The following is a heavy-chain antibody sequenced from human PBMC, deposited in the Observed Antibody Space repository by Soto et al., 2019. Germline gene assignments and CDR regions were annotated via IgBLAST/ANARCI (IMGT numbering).Heavy chain of an antibody. J-gene: IGHJ6*03. D-gene: IGHD6-6*01. Sequence: SETLSLTCTVSGGSISSYYWSWIRQPPGKGLEWIGYIYYSGSTNYNPSLKSRVTISVDTSKNQFSLKLSSVTAADTAVYYCARSTSIAARPVSYYYYMDVWGKGTTVTVSS. V-gene: IGHV4-59*08. CDR1: GGSISSYY. CDR2: IYYSGST. CDR3: ARSTSIAARPVSYYYYMDV.